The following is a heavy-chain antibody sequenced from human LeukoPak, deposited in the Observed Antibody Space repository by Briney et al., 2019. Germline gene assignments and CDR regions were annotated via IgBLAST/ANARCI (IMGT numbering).Heavy chain of an antibody. V-gene: IGHV1-18*01. J-gene: IGHJ3*02. CDR2: ISAYNGNT. D-gene: IGHD3-3*01. CDR3: ARFFVGRFLEWLHHDAFDI. CDR1: GYTFTSYG. Sequence: GASVRVSCKASGYTFTSYGISWVRQAPGQGLEWMGWISAYNGNTNYAQKLQGRVTMTTDTSTSTAYMELRSLRSDDTAVYYCARFFVGRFLEWLHHDAFDIWGQGTMVTVSS.